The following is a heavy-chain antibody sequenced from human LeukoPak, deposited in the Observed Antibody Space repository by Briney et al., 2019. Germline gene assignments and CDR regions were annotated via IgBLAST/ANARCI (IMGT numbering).Heavy chain of an antibody. D-gene: IGHD1-26*01. CDR1: GGSISSSSYY. J-gene: IGHJ4*02. Sequence: SETLSLTCTVSGGSISSSSYYWGWIRQPPGKGLEWIGSIYYSGSTYYNPSLKSRVTISVDTSKNQFSLKLSSVTAADTAVYYCARESLVGATYGYWGQGTLVTVSS. CDR2: IYYSGST. CDR3: ARESLVGATYGY. V-gene: IGHV4-39*07.